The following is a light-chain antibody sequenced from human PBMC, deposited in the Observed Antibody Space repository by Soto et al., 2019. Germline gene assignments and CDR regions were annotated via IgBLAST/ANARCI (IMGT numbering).Light chain of an antibody. CDR3: CSYTSSSTDV. CDR2: DVN. V-gene: IGLV2-14*01. Sequence: QSALTQPASVSGSPGQSIPISCTGTNSDVGRFNYVSWYQQHPGKAPKLIIYDVNNRPSGVSNRFSGSKSGNTASLTISGLQAEDEADYYCCSYTSSSTDVFGTGTKLTVL. CDR1: NSDVGRFNY. J-gene: IGLJ1*01.